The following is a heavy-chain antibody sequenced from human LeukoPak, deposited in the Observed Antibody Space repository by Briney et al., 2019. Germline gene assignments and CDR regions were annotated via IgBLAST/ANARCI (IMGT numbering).Heavy chain of an antibody. Sequence: ASVRVSCKASGYTFTVYYMHWVRQAPGQGLGWVGWINPNSGGTNYAQKFQGRVTMTRDTSISTAYMELSGLRSDDTAVYYCARIEMYYDSSGYYSPWGQGTLVTVSS. CDR2: INPNSGGT. V-gene: IGHV1-2*02. CDR3: ARIEMYYDSSGYYSP. J-gene: IGHJ5*02. CDR1: GYTFTVYY. D-gene: IGHD3-22*01.